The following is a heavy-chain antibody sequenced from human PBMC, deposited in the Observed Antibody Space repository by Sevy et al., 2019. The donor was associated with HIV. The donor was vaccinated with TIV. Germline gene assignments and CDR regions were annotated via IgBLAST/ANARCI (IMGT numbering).Heavy chain of an antibody. CDR3: TAPHDLYDNSGSDAFDI. Sequence: GGSLRLSCAASGFTFSNAWMSWVRQAPGKGLEWVGRIKSKTDGGTTDYAAPVKGRFTIPRDDSKNTLYLQMNSLKTEDTAVYYCTAPHDLYDNSGSDAFDIWGQGTMVTVSS. J-gene: IGHJ3*02. CDR1: GFTFSNAW. CDR2: IKSKTDGGTT. V-gene: IGHV3-15*01. D-gene: IGHD3-22*01.